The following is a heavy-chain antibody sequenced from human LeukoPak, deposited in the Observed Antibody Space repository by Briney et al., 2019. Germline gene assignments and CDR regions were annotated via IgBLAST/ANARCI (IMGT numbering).Heavy chain of an antibody. J-gene: IGHJ5*02. Sequence: GGSLRLSCAASGFTFSGSAMHWVRQASGKGLEWVGRIRSKANSYATAYAASVKGRFTISRDDSKNTAYLQMNSLKTEDTAVYYCARDISRVRDILTGYPHGGWFDPWGQGTLVTVSS. CDR3: ARDISRVRDILTGYPHGGWFDP. CDR1: GFTFSGSA. CDR2: IRSKANSYAT. V-gene: IGHV3-73*01. D-gene: IGHD3-9*01.